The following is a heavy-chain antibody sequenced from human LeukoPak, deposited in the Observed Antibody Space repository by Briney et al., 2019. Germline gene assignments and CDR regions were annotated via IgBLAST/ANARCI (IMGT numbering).Heavy chain of an antibody. CDR1: GFTFSSYS. CDR2: ISTSSSYI. Sequence: GGSLRLSCTASGFTFSSYSMNWVRQAPGKGLEWVSSISTSSSYIYYADSVKGRFTISRDNARNSLYLQMNTLRAEDTAVYYCAKGRRYSSSWEPFDYWGQGTLVTVSS. CDR3: AKGRRYSSSWEPFDY. V-gene: IGHV3-21*01. J-gene: IGHJ4*02. D-gene: IGHD6-13*01.